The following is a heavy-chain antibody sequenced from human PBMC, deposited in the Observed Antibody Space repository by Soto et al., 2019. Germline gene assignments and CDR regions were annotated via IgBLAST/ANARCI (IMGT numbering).Heavy chain of an antibody. V-gene: IGHV3-23*01. Sequence: EVQLLESGGGLVQPGGSLRLSCAASGFTFSSYAMSWVRQAPGKGLEWVSAIGVSGDTTYYADSVKGQFTISRDNSKNTLSLQMGSLRAEETAVYYCAKVRRFGELRSLYWGQGTLVTVSS. CDR2: IGVSGDTT. J-gene: IGHJ1*01. CDR3: AKVRRFGELRSLY. CDR1: GFTFSSYA. D-gene: IGHD3-10*01.